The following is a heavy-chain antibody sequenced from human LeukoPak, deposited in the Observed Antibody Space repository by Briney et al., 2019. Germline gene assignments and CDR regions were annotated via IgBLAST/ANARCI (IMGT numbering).Heavy chain of an antibody. J-gene: IGHJ3*02. CDR3: ARGYSDCGGDCYLGRHDAFDI. D-gene: IGHD2-21*02. CDR2: ISHSSSYI. V-gene: IGHV3-21*01. CDR1: GFTFSSYS. Sequence: PGGSLRLSCAASGFTFSSYSMHWVRQAPGKGLEWVSSISHSSSYIYYADSVKGRFTISRDNAKNSLYLQMNSLRAEDTAVYYCARGYSDCGGDCYLGRHDAFDIWGQGTMVTVSS.